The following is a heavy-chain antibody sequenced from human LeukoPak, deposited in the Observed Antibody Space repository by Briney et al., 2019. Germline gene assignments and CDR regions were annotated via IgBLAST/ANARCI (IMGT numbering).Heavy chain of an antibody. CDR3: ARDVNGDYRSYYYGMDV. J-gene: IGHJ6*02. CDR2: ISSSSSYI. Sequence: GGSLRLSCAPSVYTFCSYSMNGVRGAPGKGREWVSSISSSSSYICYVDSGKSRFTISRDNAKNSLNLQMNSLRAEDTAVYYCARDVNGDYRSYYYGMDVCGQGNTVTVSS. V-gene: IGHV3-21*01. CDR1: VYTFCSYS. D-gene: IGHD4-17*01.